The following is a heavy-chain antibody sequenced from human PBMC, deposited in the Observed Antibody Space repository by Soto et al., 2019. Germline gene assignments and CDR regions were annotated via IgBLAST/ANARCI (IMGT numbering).Heavy chain of an antibody. J-gene: IGHJ6*02. V-gene: IGHV1-24*01. CDR2: FDPEDGET. D-gene: IGHD2-2*01. CDR1: GYSHTDLS. Sequence: SVKVTWKDCGYSHTDLSMRWVRQEPGKGLEWMGGFDPEDGETIYAQKFQGRVTMTEDTSTDTAYMELSSLRSEDTAVYYCARHDCISTSCYYYYYYGMDVWGQGTTVTVSS. CDR3: ARHDCISTSCYYYYYYGMDV.